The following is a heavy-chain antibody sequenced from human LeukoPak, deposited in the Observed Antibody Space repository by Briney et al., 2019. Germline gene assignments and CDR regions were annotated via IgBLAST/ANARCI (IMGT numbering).Heavy chain of an antibody. Sequence: ASVKVSCKASGYTFTSYGISWVRQAPGQGLEWMGWISAYNGNTNYAQKLQGRVTMTTDTSTSTAYMELRSLRSDDTAVYYCARYTSYYDSSGYYYVDYWGQGTLVTVSS. CDR2: ISAYNGNT. D-gene: IGHD3-22*01. CDR1: GYTFTSYG. CDR3: ARYTSYYDSSGYYYVDY. J-gene: IGHJ4*02. V-gene: IGHV1-18*01.